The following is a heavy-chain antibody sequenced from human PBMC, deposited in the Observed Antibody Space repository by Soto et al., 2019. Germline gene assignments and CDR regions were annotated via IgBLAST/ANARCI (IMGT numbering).Heavy chain of an antibody. Sequence: PSETLSLTCTVSGGSISSYYWSWIRQPPGKGLEWIGYIYYSGSTNYNPSLKSRVTISVDTSKNQFSLKLSSVTAADTAVYYCARHRLSGAYYDFWSGYYGPYGMDVWGQGTTVTVSS. J-gene: IGHJ6*02. V-gene: IGHV4-59*08. D-gene: IGHD3-3*01. CDR3: ARHRLSGAYYDFWSGYYGPYGMDV. CDR2: IYYSGST. CDR1: GGSISSYY.